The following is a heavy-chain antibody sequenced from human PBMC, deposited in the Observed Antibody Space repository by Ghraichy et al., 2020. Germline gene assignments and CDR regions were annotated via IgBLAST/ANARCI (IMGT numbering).Heavy chain of an antibody. CDR3: ARYGSGSYYDY. D-gene: IGHD3-10*01. V-gene: IGHV3-23*01. Sequence: GGSLRLSCAASGFTFSSYAMSWVRQAPGKGLEWVSAISGSGNSTYYADSVQGRFTISRDNSKNTLYLQMNSLRAEYTAVYYCARYGSGSYYDYWGQGTLVTVSS. CDR1: GFTFSSYA. J-gene: IGHJ4*02. CDR2: ISGSGNST.